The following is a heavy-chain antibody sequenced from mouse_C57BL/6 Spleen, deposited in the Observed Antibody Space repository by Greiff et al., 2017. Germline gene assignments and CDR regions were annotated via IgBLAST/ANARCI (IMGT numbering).Heavy chain of an antibody. CDR1: GFSFNTYA. D-gene: IGHD4-1*01. J-gene: IGHJ2*01. V-gene: IGHV10-1*01. CDR3: VRHPGDY. CDR2: IRSKSNNYAT. Sequence: EVKLVESGGGLVQPKGSLKLSCAASGFSFNTYAMHWVRQAPGQGLEWVARIRSKSNNYATYYADSVKDRFTISRDDSESMLYLQMNNLKTEDTAMYYCVRHPGDYWGQGTTLTVSS.